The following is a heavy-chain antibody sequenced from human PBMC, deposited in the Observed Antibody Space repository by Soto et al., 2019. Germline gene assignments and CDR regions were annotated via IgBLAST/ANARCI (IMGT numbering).Heavy chain of an antibody. CDR1: GGTFSRYT. J-gene: IGHJ6*02. Sequence: QVQLVQSGAEVKKPGSSVKVSCKASGGTFSRYTISWVRRAPGQGLEWMGRIIPILDIPNYAQNFQGRVTITADKSTSTAYMELSSLRSDDTAVYYCASHFTGVLVLGASPPGGDNYGWDVWGQGTTVTVSS. CDR3: ASHFTGVLVLGASPPGGDNYGWDV. D-gene: IGHD2-15*01. V-gene: IGHV1-69*02. CDR2: IIPILDIP.